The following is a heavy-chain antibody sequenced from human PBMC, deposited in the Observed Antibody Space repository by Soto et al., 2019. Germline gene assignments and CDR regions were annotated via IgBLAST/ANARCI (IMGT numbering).Heavy chain of an antibody. V-gene: IGHV5-10-1*01. CDR1: GYSFTSYW. Sequence: GESLKISCKGSGYSFTSYWISWVRQMPGKGLEWMGRIDPSDSYTNYSPSFQGHVTISADKSISTAYLQWSSLKASDTAMYYCASSYYDFWSGYYKNYYYGMDVWGQGTTVTVPS. D-gene: IGHD3-3*01. CDR3: ASSYYDFWSGYYKNYYYGMDV. J-gene: IGHJ6*02. CDR2: IDPSDSYT.